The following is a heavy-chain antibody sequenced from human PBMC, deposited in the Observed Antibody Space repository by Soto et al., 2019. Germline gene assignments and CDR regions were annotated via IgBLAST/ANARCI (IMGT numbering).Heavy chain of an antibody. D-gene: IGHD2-15*01. Sequence: VGSLRLSCEASGFTFRDYYMSWIRQAPGKGLEWISYISSGGSSKFYTESVKGRFTISRDIAKNSLYLQMDGLRVEDTGVYFCARRGPLNNIEVVPDYFGLDVWGQGTTVTVSS. V-gene: IGHV3-11*01. CDR1: GFTFRDYY. CDR3: ARRGPLNNIEVVPDYFGLDV. CDR2: ISSGGSSK. J-gene: IGHJ6*02.